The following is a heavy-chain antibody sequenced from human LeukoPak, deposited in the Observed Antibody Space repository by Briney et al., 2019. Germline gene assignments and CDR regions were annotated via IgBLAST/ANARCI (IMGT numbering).Heavy chain of an antibody. D-gene: IGHD1-26*01. CDR3: ARQIGVGATANYYYYYMDV. J-gene: IGHJ6*03. CDR2: IYPGDSDT. V-gene: IGHV5-51*01. CDR1: GYSFTSYW. Sequence: GESLKISCKGSGYSFTSYWIGWVRQMPGKGLEWMGIIYPGDSDTSYSPSFQGQVTISADKSISTAYLQWSSLKASDTAMYYCARQIGVGATANYYYYYMDVWGKGTTVTVSS.